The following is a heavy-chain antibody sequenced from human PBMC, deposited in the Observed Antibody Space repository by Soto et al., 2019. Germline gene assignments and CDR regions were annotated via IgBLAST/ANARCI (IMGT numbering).Heavy chain of an antibody. Sequence: LRLSCAASGFTFSSYAMSWVRQAPGKGLEWVSAISGSGGSTYYADSVKGRFTISRDNSKNTLYLQMNSLRAEDTAVYYCARQIAVPYYYYGMDVWGQGTTVTVSS. CDR2: ISGSGGST. CDR3: ARQIAVPYYYYGMDV. V-gene: IGHV3-23*01. D-gene: IGHD6-19*01. CDR1: GFTFSSYA. J-gene: IGHJ6*02.